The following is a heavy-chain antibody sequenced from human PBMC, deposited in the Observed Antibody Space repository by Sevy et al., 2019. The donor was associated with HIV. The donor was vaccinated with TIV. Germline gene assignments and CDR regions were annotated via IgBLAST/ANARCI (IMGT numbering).Heavy chain of an antibody. Sequence: SETLSLTCSISGGTIVSSGHYWGWIRQTPGKGLEWIGSIYYNGHTFYTPSLKSRLTISIDTSKNQFSLTLSSVTVADTAVYFCAREAGGYDYDYGMDVWGQETTVTVSS. J-gene: IGHJ6*02. CDR2: IYYNGHT. D-gene: IGHD5-12*01. V-gene: IGHV4-39*02. CDR3: AREAGGYDYDYGMDV. CDR1: GGTIVSSGHY.